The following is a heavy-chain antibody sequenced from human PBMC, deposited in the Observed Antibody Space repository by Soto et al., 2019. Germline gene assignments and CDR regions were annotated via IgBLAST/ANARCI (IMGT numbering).Heavy chain of an antibody. V-gene: IGHV3-30*18. D-gene: IGHD3-22*01. CDR1: GFTFSSYG. CDR3: AKSEGVYYDSSQFDY. Sequence: GGSLRLSCAASGFTFSSYGMHWVRQAPGKGLEWVAVISYDGSNKYYADSVKGRFTISRDNSKNTLYLQMNSLRAEDTAVYYCAKSEGVYYDSSQFDYWGQGTLVTVSS. J-gene: IGHJ4*02. CDR2: ISYDGSNK.